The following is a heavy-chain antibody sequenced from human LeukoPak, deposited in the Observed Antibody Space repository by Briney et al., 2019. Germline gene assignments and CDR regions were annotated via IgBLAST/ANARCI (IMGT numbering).Heavy chain of an antibody. V-gene: IGHV4-39*07. CDR1: GGSINNNLYY. J-gene: IGHJ4*02. CDR3: ARGDWRYGDFDS. D-gene: IGHD3-9*01. Sequence: KTSETLSLTCTVSGGSINNNLYYWGWVRQSPGKGLEWIGSIYYIGNTFYNASLRSRVSVSVHTSDNQFSLKLRSMTAADAAIYYCARGDWRYGDFDSWGRGTLVTVSS. CDR2: IYYIGNT.